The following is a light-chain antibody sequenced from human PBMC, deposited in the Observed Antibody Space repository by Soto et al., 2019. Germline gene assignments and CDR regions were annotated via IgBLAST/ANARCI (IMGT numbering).Light chain of an antibody. CDR1: QSISSY. CDR2: AAS. J-gene: IGKJ2*01. V-gene: IGKV1-39*01. Sequence: DIQMTQSPSSLSASVGDRVTITCRASQSISSYLNWYQQKPGKAPKLLIYAASSLQSGVPSRFCGSGSGTDVTLTISSLQPEDFSTYYCQLSYSTPDFGQGTKLEIK. CDR3: QLSYSTPD.